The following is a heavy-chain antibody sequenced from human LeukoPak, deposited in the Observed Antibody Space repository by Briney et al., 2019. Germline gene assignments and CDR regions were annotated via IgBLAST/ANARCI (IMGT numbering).Heavy chain of an antibody. CDR3: ARDRGYCSSGSCYRWIDP. CDR2: IYYSGST. Sequence: KPSETLSVTCTVSGGSISSDCWSWLRQPPGKGLEWIGYIYYSGSTNYNPSLKSRVTISVDTSKNQFSLKLSSVTAADTAVYYCARDRGYCSSGSCYRWIDPWGQGTLVTVSS. V-gene: IGHV4-59*01. CDR1: GGSISSDC. D-gene: IGHD2-15*01. J-gene: IGHJ5*02.